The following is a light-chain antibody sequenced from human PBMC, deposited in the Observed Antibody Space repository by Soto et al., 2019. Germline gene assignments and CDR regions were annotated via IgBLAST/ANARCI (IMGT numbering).Light chain of an antibody. CDR1: QSISSW. CDR3: QQYNSYPRT. Sequence: DIQMTQSPSTLSASVGDRVTITCRASQSISSWLAWYQQKPGKAPKLLIYDASGLQVGVPSRFSGSGSGAEFTLTISSLQPDDFATYYCQQYNSYPRTFGQGTKVEIK. V-gene: IGKV1-5*01. J-gene: IGKJ1*01. CDR2: DAS.